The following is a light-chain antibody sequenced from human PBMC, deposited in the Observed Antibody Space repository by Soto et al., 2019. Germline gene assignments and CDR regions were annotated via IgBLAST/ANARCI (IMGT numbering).Light chain of an antibody. Sequence: DIQMTQSPSSLSASVGDRVTLTCRASHTIATYLNWYQQKAGKVPEVLIYGASTLQVGVPSRSTGSGYGTDFTLTINNVQPEDFATYYCQQFYYYAHTFGQGTKLEVK. CDR2: GAS. CDR1: HTIATY. J-gene: IGKJ2*01. CDR3: QQFYYYAHT. V-gene: IGKV1-39*01.